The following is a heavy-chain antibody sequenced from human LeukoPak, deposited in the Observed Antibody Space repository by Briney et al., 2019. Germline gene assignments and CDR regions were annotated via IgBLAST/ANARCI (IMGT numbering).Heavy chain of an antibody. CDR2: ISYDGSNK. CDR3: ASDHTDAFDI. V-gene: IGHV3-30*04. CDR1: GFTFSSYA. Sequence: GGSLRLSCAASGFTFSSYAMHWVRQAPGKGLEWVAVISYDGSNKYYADSVKGRFTISRDNSKNTLYLQMNSLRAEDTAVYYCASDHTDAFDIWGQGTMVTVSS. J-gene: IGHJ3*02.